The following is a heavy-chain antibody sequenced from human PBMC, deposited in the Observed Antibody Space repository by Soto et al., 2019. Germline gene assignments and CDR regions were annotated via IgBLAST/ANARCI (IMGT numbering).Heavy chain of an antibody. Sequence: SETLSLTCAVSGGSISSSNWWRWVRQPPGKGLEWIGDIYHSGGTNYNPSLKSRVTISVDKSKNQFSLKLSSVTVADTAVYYCAIHQGSFEPWGQGTLVTVSS. J-gene: IGHJ5*02. CDR1: GGSISSSNW. CDR2: IYHSGGT. CDR3: AIHQGSFEP. V-gene: IGHV4-4*02.